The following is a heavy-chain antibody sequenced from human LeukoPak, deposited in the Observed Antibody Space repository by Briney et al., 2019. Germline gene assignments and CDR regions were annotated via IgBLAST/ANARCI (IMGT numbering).Heavy chain of an antibody. D-gene: IGHD5-24*01. V-gene: IGHV3-21*01. CDR2: ISSSSSYI. Sequence: PGGSLRLSCAASGFTFSSIWMNWVRQAPGKGLEWVSSISSSSSYIYYADSVKGRFTISRDNAKNSLYLQMNSLRAEDTAVYYCARMGDGYKIDYWGQGTLVTVSS. J-gene: IGHJ4*02. CDR1: GFTFSSIW. CDR3: ARMGDGYKIDY.